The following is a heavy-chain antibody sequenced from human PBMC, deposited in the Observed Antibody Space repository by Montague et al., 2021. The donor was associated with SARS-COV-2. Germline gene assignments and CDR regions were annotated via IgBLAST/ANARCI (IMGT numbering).Heavy chain of an antibody. D-gene: IGHD3/OR15-3a*01. Sequence: SETLSLTCVVSDVSLSTSTWWSWVRQSPGKGLEWVGEIYLSGFTHYNPSVKSRVSISLGDSRSQFSLRLTSVTAADTAVYFCARGGLGNRGSDYWGQGTLVTVSS. J-gene: IGHJ4*02. CDR1: DVSLSTSTW. CDR3: ARGGLGNRGSDY. CDR2: IYLSGFT. V-gene: IGHV4/OR15-8*03.